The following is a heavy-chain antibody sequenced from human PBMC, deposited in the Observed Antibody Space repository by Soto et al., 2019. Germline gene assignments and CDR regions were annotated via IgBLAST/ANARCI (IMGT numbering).Heavy chain of an antibody. Sequence: SETLSLTCTVSGDFVSSSRYYWGWIRQPPGKGLEWIGSIYYTGDTFFNPSLKSRVTFSVDPSKNQFSLKLTSLTAADTAVYFCARHKELLLASLSYGLDLWGQGTTVTVTS. CDR3: ARHKELLLASLSYGLDL. CDR2: IYYTGDT. V-gene: IGHV4-39*01. J-gene: IGHJ6*02. D-gene: IGHD3-22*01. CDR1: GDFVSSSRYY.